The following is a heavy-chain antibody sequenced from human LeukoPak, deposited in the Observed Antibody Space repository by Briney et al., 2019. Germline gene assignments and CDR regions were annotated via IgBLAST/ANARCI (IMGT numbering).Heavy chain of an antibody. Sequence: GGSLRLSCAASGFTFSNYWMSWVRQAPGKGLEWVANIKEDGDEKYYVDSVKGRFTISRDNAKNSLYLQMNSLRAEDTAVYYCARDRSVAYWGQGILVIVSS. D-gene: IGHD5/OR15-5a*01. CDR3: ARDRSVAY. CDR1: GFTFSNYW. J-gene: IGHJ4*02. CDR2: IKEDGDEK. V-gene: IGHV3-7*01.